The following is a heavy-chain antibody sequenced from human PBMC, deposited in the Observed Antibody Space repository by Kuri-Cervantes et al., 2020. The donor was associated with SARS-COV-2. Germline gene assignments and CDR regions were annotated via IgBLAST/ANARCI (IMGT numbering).Heavy chain of an antibody. CDR1: GYTLTELS. V-gene: IGHV1-24*01. D-gene: IGHD3-3*01. Sequence: ASVKVSCKVSGYTLTELSMHWVRQAPGKGLEWMGGFDPEDGETIYAQKFQGRVTMTEDTSTDTAYMGLSSLRSEDTAVYYCATGPPYYDPSNWFDPWGQGTLVTVSS. CDR3: ATGPPYYDPSNWFDP. J-gene: IGHJ5*02. CDR2: FDPEDGET.